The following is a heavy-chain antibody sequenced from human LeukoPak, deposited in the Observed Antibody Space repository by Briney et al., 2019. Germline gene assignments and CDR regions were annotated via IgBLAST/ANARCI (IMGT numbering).Heavy chain of an antibody. D-gene: IGHD3-22*01. J-gene: IGHJ6*02. CDR3: ARGPHYHDSSGYSPSYSYAMDV. CDR1: GGSISSYY. CDR2: IYYSGST. V-gene: IGHV4-59*01. Sequence: SETLSLTCTVSGGSISSYYWSWIRQPPGKGLEWIGYIYYSGSTNYNPSLRSRVTISVDTSKIQFSLDLRSVTAADTAVYYCARGPHYHDSSGYSPSYSYAMDVWGQGTTVTVSS.